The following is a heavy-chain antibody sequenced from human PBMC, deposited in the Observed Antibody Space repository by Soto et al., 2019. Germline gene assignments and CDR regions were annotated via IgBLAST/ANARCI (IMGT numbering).Heavy chain of an antibody. V-gene: IGHV3-30*18. CDR2: ISYDGSNK. Sequence: GGSLRLSCAASGFSFSSYGMNWVRQVPGQGLEWVAVISYDGSNKKYADSVKGRFTISRDNSKNTLYLQMNSLRAEDTAVYYCAKELGGGSYWDSHYYGMDVWGQGTTVTVSS. D-gene: IGHD1-26*01. CDR1: GFSFSSYG. CDR3: AKELGGGSYWDSHYYGMDV. J-gene: IGHJ6*02.